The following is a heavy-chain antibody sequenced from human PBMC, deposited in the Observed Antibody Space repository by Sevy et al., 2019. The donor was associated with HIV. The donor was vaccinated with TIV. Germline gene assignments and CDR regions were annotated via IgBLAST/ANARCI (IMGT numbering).Heavy chain of an antibody. V-gene: IGHV3-21*06. J-gene: IGHJ4*02. CDR3: ATGPPDGSYDYFDY. CDR1: GFTFSSYS. Sequence: GGSLRLSCAASGFTFSSYSMNWVRQAPGKGLEWVSSISGSGNYIYYAESLKGRFIISRDNAKNTLYLQMNSLRADDTAVYYCATGPPDGSYDYFDYLGQGTLVTVSS. CDR2: ISGSGNYI. D-gene: IGHD1-26*01.